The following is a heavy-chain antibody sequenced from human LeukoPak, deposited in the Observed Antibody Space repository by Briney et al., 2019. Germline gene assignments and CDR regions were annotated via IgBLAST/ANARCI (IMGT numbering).Heavy chain of an antibody. CDR1: GFTFSSSW. CDR2: INSDGSST. CDR3: ARGGGLDV. V-gene: IGHV3-74*01. Sequence: GGSLRLSCAASGFTFSSSWMHWVRQAPEKGLVWVSRINSDGSSTSYADSVKGRFTISRDNAKNSLYLQMSNLRAGDTAVYFCARGGGLDVWGQGATVTVSS. J-gene: IGHJ6*02. D-gene: IGHD3-16*01.